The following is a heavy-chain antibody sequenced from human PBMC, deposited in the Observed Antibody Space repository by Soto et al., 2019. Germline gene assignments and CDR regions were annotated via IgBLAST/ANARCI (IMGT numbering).Heavy chain of an antibody. CDR2: IYSGGST. V-gene: IGHV3-66*01. J-gene: IGHJ5*02. CDR3: ARMGDSSGYSGWFDP. CDR1: GFTVSSNY. Sequence: EVQLVESGGGLVQPGGSLRLSCAASGFTVSSNYMSWVRQAPGKGLEWVSVIYSGGSTYYAESVKGRFTISRDNSKNTLYLQMNSLRAEDTAVYYCARMGDSSGYSGWFDPWGQGTLVTVSS. D-gene: IGHD3-22*01.